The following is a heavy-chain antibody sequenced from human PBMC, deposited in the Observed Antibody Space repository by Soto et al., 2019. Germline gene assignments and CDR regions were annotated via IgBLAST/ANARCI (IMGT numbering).Heavy chain of an antibody. CDR2: VKMMFEGGST. CDR3: TTDIAGLGSCEFDY. V-gene: IGHV3-15*02. CDR1: GFIFKNAW. J-gene: IGHJ4*02. Sequence: EVQLVESGGAMVKPGGSLRLSCAASGFIFKNAWMIWVRQAPGKGLEWVGHVKMMFEGGSTEYAAPVKGRFMISRDDSRNMVYLQMNSLRNEDKAVYYCTTDIAGLGSCEFDYWGQGTLVTVSS.